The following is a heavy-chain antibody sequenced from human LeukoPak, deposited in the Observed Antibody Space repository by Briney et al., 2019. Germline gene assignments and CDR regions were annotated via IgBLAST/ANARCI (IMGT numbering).Heavy chain of an antibody. D-gene: IGHD6-19*01. Sequence: GGSLRLSSAASGFTVSSNYMSWVRQAPGKGLEWVSVIYSGGSTYYADSVKGRFTISRDNSKNTLYLQMNSLRAEDTAVYYCARGRGRAVAAKGDAFDIWGQGTMVTVSS. CDR2: IYSGGST. CDR3: ARGRGRAVAAKGDAFDI. CDR1: GFTVSSNY. V-gene: IGHV3-53*01. J-gene: IGHJ3*02.